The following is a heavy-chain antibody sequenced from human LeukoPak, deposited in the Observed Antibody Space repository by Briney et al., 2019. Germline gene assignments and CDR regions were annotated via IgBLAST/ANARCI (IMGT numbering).Heavy chain of an antibody. CDR2: INPNSGGT. CDR3: ARATYDFWSGYTSSYYYYMDV. CDR1: GYTFTGYY. D-gene: IGHD3-3*01. J-gene: IGHJ6*03. V-gene: IGHV1-2*02. Sequence: ASVEVSCKASGYTFTGYYMHWVRQAPGQGLEWMGWINPNSGGTNYAQKFQGRVTMTRDTSISTAYMELSRLRSDDTAVYYCARATYDFWSGYTSSYYYYMDVWGKGTTVTVSS.